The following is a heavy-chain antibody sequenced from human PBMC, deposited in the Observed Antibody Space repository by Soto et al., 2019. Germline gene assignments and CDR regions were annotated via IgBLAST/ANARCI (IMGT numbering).Heavy chain of an antibody. J-gene: IGHJ4*02. D-gene: IGHD6-6*01. Sequence: SGPTLVNPTQTLTLTCTFSGFSLSTNGVGVSWIRQPPGKALEWRALIYWDDDKRYSPSLKSRLTITMDTSKNQVVLTMTNMDPVDTATYYCAHRIAAPGYFDYWSQGTLVTVSS. V-gene: IGHV2-5*02. CDR2: IYWDDDK. CDR1: GFSLSTNGVG. CDR3: AHRIAAPGYFDY.